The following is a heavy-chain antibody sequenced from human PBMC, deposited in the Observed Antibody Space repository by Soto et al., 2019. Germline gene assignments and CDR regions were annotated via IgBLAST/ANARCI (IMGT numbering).Heavy chain of an antibody. Sequence: QITLKESGPTLVKPTQTLTLTCTFSGFSLSTSGVGVGWIRQPPGKALEWLALIYWDDDKRYSPSLKSRLTITKYTTTNPVVLTMSNIYHVDKATYYCAHREGAPAAPTAEDAFDIWGQGKMVTVSS. D-gene: IGHD6-13*01. J-gene: IGHJ3*02. V-gene: IGHV2-5*02. CDR3: AHREGAPAAPTAEDAFDI. CDR2: IYWDDDK. CDR1: GFSLSTSGVG.